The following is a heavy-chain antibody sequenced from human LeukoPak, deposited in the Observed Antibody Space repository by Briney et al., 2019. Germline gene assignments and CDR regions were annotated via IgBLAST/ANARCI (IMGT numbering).Heavy chain of an antibody. CDR2: IYTSGST. J-gene: IGHJ4*02. V-gene: IGHV4-30-2*01. D-gene: IGHD1-26*01. CDR3: ARTKVGASSHFDY. Sequence: PSQTLSLTCAVSGGSISSGGYSWSWIRPPPGQGLEWIGYIYTSGSTYYNPSLKSRVTISVDRSKNQFSLKLSSVTAADTAVYYCARTKVGASSHFDYWGQGTLVTVSS. CDR1: GGSISSGGYS.